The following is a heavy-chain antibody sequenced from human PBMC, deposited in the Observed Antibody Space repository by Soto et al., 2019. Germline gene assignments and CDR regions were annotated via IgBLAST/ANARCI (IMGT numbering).Heavy chain of an antibody. V-gene: IGHV4-30-4*01. CDR2: IYYSGST. CDR1: GGSISSGDYY. J-gene: IGHJ4*02. CDR3: RRRKSSPYFDY. Sequence: QVQLQESGPGLVKPSQTLSLTCTVSGGSISSGDYYWSWIRQPPGKGLECIGYIYYSGSTYYNPSLKSRVTISVDTSKNQFSLKLSSVTAAATPVYYCRRRKSSPYFDYWGQGTLVTVSS. D-gene: IGHD3-10*01.